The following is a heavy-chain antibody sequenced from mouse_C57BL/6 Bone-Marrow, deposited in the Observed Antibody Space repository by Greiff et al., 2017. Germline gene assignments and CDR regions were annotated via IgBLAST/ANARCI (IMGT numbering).Heavy chain of an antibody. CDR1: GYSITSDY. Sequence: VQLQQSGPGLAKPSQTLSLTCSVTGYSITSDYWNWIRKFPGNKLEYMGYISYSGSTYYNPSLKSRISITRDTSKNQYYLQLNAGTTEDTATYYCARRRYYYGSHYAMDYWGQGTSVTVSS. V-gene: IGHV3-8*01. CDR2: ISYSGST. CDR3: ARRRYYYGSHYAMDY. D-gene: IGHD1-1*01. J-gene: IGHJ4*01.